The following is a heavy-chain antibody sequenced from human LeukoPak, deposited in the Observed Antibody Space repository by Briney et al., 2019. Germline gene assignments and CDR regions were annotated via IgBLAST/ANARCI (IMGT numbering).Heavy chain of an antibody. CDR1: DFTFSSYA. V-gene: IGHV3-23*01. Sequence: PGGSLRLSCAASDFTFSSYAMSWVRQAPGKGLEWVSTLLDGGDSTYYADSVKGRFTISRDNSKNTLYLQMNNLRAEDTAVYYCATIVSGGYWGQGTLVTVSS. CDR2: LLDGGDST. CDR3: ATIVSGGY. D-gene: IGHD3-22*01. J-gene: IGHJ4*02.